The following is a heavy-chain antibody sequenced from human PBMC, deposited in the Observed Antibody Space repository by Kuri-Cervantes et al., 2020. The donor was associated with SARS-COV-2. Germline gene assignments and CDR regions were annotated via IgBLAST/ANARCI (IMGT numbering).Heavy chain of an antibody. Sequence: GGSLRLSCAASGFTFSSYWMSWVRQAPGKGLEWVANIKQDGSEKYYVDSVKGRFTISRDNAKNSLYLQMNSLRAEDTAVYYCARGPTAARIYGMDVWGQGTTVTVSS. D-gene: IGHD6-6*01. CDR2: IKQDGSEK. CDR1: GFTFSSYW. J-gene: IGHJ6*02. V-gene: IGHV3-7*03. CDR3: ARGPTAARIYGMDV.